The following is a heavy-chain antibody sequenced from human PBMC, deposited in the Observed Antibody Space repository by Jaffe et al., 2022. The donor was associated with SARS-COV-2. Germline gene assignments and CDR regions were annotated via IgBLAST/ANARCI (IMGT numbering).Heavy chain of an antibody. CDR2: VNPNSGHT. Sequence: QGQLVQSGAEVKKPGASVRVSCKASGYTFTYYDINWVRQATGQGLEWMGWVNPNSGHTSFTQKFQGRVTMTRDTATSTAYMDLSSLKSEDTAVYYCARGRGDYFDYWGQGTLVTVSS. D-gene: IGHD4-17*01. J-gene: IGHJ4*02. CDR1: GYTFTYYD. V-gene: IGHV1-8*01. CDR3: ARGRGDYFDY.